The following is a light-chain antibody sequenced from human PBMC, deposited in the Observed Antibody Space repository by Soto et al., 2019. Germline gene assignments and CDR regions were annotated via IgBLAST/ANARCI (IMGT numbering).Light chain of an antibody. Sequence: QSVVTQPPSVSGSPGPSVAPSFPGKSRDVGSYNRVSWYQQPPGTAPKLMIYDVNNRPSGVPDRFSGSKSGNTASLTISGLQAEDEADYYCSSYTISSTYVFGTGTKVTVL. CDR3: SSYTISSTYV. CDR1: SRDVGSYNR. V-gene: IGLV2-18*02. CDR2: DVN. J-gene: IGLJ1*01.